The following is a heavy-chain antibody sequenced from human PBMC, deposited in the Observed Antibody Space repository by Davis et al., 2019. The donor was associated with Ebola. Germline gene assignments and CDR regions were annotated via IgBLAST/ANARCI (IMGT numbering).Heavy chain of an antibody. J-gene: IGHJ6*02. Sequence: AASVKVSCKASGYTFTSYGISWVRQAPGQGLEWMGWISAYNGNTNYAQKLQGRVTMTTDTSTSTAYMELRSLRSDDTAVYYCARDKQLADYYYYGMDVWGQGTTVTVSS. CDR1: GYTFTSYG. V-gene: IGHV1-18*01. CDR3: ARDKQLADYYYYGMDV. CDR2: ISAYNGNT. D-gene: IGHD6-6*01.